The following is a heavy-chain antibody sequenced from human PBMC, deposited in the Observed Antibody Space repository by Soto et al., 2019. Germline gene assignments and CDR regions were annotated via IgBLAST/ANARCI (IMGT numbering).Heavy chain of an antibody. D-gene: IGHD6-19*01. V-gene: IGHV3-74*01. J-gene: IGHJ6*02. Sequence: EVQLVESGGGLVQPGGSLRLSCAASGFTFSSYWMHWVRQAPGKGLVWVSRINSDGSSTSYADSVKGRFTISRDNAKNTLYLHMNSLRDEDTAVYYCARMWAVAGLYYYYGMDVWVQGTTVTVCS. CDR3: ARMWAVAGLYYYYGMDV. CDR1: GFTFSSYW. CDR2: INSDGSST.